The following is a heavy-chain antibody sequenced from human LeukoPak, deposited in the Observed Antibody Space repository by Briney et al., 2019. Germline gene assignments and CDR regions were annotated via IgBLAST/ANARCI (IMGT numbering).Heavy chain of an antibody. CDR1: GFTFSSYG. Sequence: GGSLRLSCAASGFTFSSYGMHWVRQAPGKGLEWVAVISYDGSNKYYADSVKGRFTISRDNSKNTPYLQMNSLRAEDTAVYYCAKGQYSSSWLNYYYYYGMDVWGQGTTVTVSS. D-gene: IGHD6-13*01. J-gene: IGHJ6*02. V-gene: IGHV3-30*18. CDR2: ISYDGSNK. CDR3: AKGQYSSSWLNYYYYYGMDV.